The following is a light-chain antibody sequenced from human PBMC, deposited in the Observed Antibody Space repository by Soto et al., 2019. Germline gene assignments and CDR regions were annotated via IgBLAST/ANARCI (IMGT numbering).Light chain of an antibody. CDR2: LNSDGSH. J-gene: IGLJ2*01. CDR3: QTWGTGIV. Sequence: QLVLTQSPSASASLGASVKLTCTLSSGHSSYAIAWHQQQPEKGPRYLMKLNSDGSHSKGDGIPDRFSGSSSGAERYLTISSLQTEDEPDYYCQTWGTGIVFGGGTKLTVL. CDR1: SGHSSYA. V-gene: IGLV4-69*01.